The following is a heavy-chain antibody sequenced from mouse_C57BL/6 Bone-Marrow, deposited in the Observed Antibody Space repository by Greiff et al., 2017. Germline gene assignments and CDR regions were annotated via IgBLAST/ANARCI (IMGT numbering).Heavy chain of an antibody. Sequence: VKLLESGPELVKPGASVKISCKASGYAFSSSWMNWVKQRPGKGLEWIGRIYPGDGDTNYNGKFKGKATLTADKSSSTAYMQLSSLTSEDSAVYFCARWNWDWYFDVWGTGTTVTVSS. V-gene: IGHV1-82*01. D-gene: IGHD4-1*01. J-gene: IGHJ1*03. CDR1: GYAFSSSW. CDR2: IYPGDGDT. CDR3: ARWNWDWYFDV.